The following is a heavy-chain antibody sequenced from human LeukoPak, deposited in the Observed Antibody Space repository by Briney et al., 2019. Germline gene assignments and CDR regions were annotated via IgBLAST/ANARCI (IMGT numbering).Heavy chain of an antibody. Sequence: ASVKVSCKASGYTFSRYDINWVRQATGQGLEWMGLMNPNSGNTGYAQKFQGRVTMTSNTSISTAYMELSGLRSEDTAVYYCASGGGSGTWGAYYYYAMDVWGQGTTVTVSS. D-gene: IGHD3-10*01. CDR2: MNPNSGNT. CDR1: GYTFSRYD. CDR3: ASGGGSGTWGAYYYYAMDV. J-gene: IGHJ6*02. V-gene: IGHV1-8*01.